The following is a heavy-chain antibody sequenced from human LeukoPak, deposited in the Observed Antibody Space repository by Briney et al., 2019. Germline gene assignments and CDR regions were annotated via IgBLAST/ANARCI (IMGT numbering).Heavy chain of an antibody. V-gene: IGHV4-31*03. J-gene: IGHJ4*02. CDR3: ARAYYDFWSGSPYIDC. D-gene: IGHD3-3*01. CDR1: GGSISTGGYY. Sequence: SQTLSLTCTVPGGSISTGGYYWSWIRQRPGKGLEWIGYIYYNVSTFYNPSLQRRVTISVDTSKNQFSLKLTSVTAADTAVYYCARAYYDFWSGSPYIDCWGQGALVAVSS. CDR2: IYYNVST.